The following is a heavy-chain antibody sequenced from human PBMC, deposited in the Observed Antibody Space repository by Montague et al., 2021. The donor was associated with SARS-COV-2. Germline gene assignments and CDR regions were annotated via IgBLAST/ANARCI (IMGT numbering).Heavy chain of an antibody. CDR2: TYYRSKWYN. J-gene: IGHJ6*02. CDR1: GDSVSSNSAT. Sequence: CAISGDSVSSNSATWNWVRQSPSRGLEWLGRTYYRSKWYNDYAVXVRGRVTINPDTSKNQFSLQRNSVTPEDTAIYYCTSGREGNYNVMDVWGQGTTVTVSS. D-gene: IGHD1-1*01. CDR3: TSGREGNYNVMDV. V-gene: IGHV6-1*01.